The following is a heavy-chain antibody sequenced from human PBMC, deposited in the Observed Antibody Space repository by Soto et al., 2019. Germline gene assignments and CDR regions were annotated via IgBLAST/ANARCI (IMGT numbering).Heavy chain of an antibody. CDR2: ISYGGRNK. CDR1: GITFSSYA. Sequence: AGSLRLSCAASGITFSSYAMHWFRQAPGGGLEWLAGISYGGRNKYYADSVKSRFTISRDNSKNTLYLQMNSLRAEDTAVYYFAKASTCSGRWRYGNCGLGHVVTVS. J-gene: IGHJ4*02. CDR3: AKASTCSGRWRYGN. D-gene: IGHD2-15*01. V-gene: IGHV3-30*04.